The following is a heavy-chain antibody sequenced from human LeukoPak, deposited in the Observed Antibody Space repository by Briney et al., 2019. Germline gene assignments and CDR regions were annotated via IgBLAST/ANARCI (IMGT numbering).Heavy chain of an antibody. Sequence: PGGSLRLSCAASGFTFSSYAMSWVRQAPGKGLEWVSAISGSGGSTYYADSVKGRFNISRDNSKNTLYLQMNSLRAEDTAVYYCAKLTSYGHNFDYWGQGTLVTVSS. CDR2: ISGSGGST. D-gene: IGHD5-18*01. V-gene: IGHV3-23*01. J-gene: IGHJ4*02. CDR1: GFTFSSYA. CDR3: AKLTSYGHNFDY.